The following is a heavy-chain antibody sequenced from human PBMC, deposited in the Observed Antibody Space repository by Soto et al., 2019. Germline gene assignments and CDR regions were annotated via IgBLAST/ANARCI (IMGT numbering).Heavy chain of an antibody. CDR3: ARGYYDFWSGYPPDY. CDR2: ISAYNGNT. CDR1: GYTFTSYG. Sequence: QVQLVQSGAEVKKPGASVKVSCKASGYTFTSYGITSVRQAPGQGLEWMGWISAYNGNTNYAQKLQGRVTMTVDTPTCTAYKGLRSLRSDDTAVYYCARGYYDFWSGYPPDYWGQGTLVAVSS. V-gene: IGHV1-18*01. D-gene: IGHD3-3*01. J-gene: IGHJ4*02.